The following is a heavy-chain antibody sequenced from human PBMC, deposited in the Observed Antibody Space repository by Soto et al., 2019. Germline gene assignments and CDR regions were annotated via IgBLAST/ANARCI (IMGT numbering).Heavy chain of an antibody. CDR3: ARGTSYDFWSGYFAMYYGMDV. V-gene: IGHV1-2*04. CDR2: INPNSGGT. CDR1: GYTFTGYY. D-gene: IGHD3-3*01. Sequence: QVQLVQSGAEVKKPGASVKVSCKASGYTFTGYYMHWVRQAPGQGLEWMGWINPNSGGTNYAQKLQGWVTMTRDTSISTAYMELSRLRSDDTAVYYCARGTSYDFWSGYFAMYYGMDVWGQGTTVTVSS. J-gene: IGHJ6*02.